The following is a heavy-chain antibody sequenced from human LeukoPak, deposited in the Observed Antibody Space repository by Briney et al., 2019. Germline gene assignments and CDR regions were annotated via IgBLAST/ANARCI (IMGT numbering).Heavy chain of an antibody. Sequence: SETLSLTCTVSGDSISSGIHYWNWIRQPAGKGLERIGRIYTSGRTHYNPSLQSRVTISIDMSKNQFSLKLRSVTAADTAVYYCARSQRLRRFLPDYWGQGTLVTVSS. CDR1: GDSISSGIHY. D-gene: IGHD6-25*01. CDR2: IYTSGRT. J-gene: IGHJ4*02. CDR3: ARSQRLRRFLPDY. V-gene: IGHV4-61*02.